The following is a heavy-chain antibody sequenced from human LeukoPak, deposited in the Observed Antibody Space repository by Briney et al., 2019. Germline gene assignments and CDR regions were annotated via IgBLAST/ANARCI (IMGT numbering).Heavy chain of an antibody. J-gene: IGHJ2*01. CDR2: IYHSGST. CDR3: AEQRGYSYGYRSWYFDL. D-gene: IGHD5-18*01. CDR1: GYSISSGYY. Sequence: PSETLSLTCAVCGYSISSGYYWGWIRQPPGKGMEWIGSIYHSGSTHYNPSLKSRVTISVDTSKNQFSLKLSSVTAADTAVYYCAEQRGYSYGYRSWYFDLWGRGTLVTVSS. V-gene: IGHV4-38-2*01.